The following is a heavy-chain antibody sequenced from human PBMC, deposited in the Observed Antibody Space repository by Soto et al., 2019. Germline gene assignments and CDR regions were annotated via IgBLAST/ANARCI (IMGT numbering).Heavy chain of an antibody. CDR1: GYSFPSYW. V-gene: IGHV5-10-1*01. J-gene: IGHJ6*02. CDR2: IDPSDSYT. Sequence: EVQLVQSGAEVKKPGESLRISCKGSGYSFPSYWINWVRQMPGKGLEWMGRIDPSDSYTNYSPSFQGHVTISADKSISTGYLQWGSLKASDTAMYYCARHGRAEGGMDVWGQGTTVTVSS. CDR3: ARHGRAEGGMDV.